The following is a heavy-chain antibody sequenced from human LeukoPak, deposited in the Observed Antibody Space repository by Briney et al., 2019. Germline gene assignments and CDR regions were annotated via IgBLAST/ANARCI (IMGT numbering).Heavy chain of an antibody. V-gene: IGHV2-5*01. CDR2: IYWNDDK. J-gene: IGHJ4*02. CDR3: ARNTGRRWLQSHARYFDY. D-gene: IGHD5-24*01. Sequence: TLSLTCTVSGGSISSYYWSWIRQPPGKALEWLALIYWNDDKRYSPSLKSRLTITKDTSKNQVVLTMTNMDPVDTATYYCARNTGRRWLQSHARYFDYWGQGTLVTVSS. CDR1: GGSISSYYW.